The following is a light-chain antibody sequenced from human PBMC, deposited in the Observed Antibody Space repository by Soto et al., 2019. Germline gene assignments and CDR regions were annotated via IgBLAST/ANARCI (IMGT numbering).Light chain of an antibody. Sequence: QSALTQPASVSGSPGQSITISCTGTSSDIGGYNYVSWYQQHPGKAPKFLIYEVTNRPSGVSNRFSGSKSGNTASLNISGLQAEDEADYYCSSFTTSSTVVFGGGTKVPS. V-gene: IGLV2-14*01. CDR3: SSFTTSSTVV. CDR2: EVT. J-gene: IGLJ2*01. CDR1: SSDIGGYNY.